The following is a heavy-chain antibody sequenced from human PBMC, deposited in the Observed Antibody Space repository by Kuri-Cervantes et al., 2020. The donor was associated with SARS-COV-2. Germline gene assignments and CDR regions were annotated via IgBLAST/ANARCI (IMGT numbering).Heavy chain of an antibody. CDR2: IYYSGST. CDR3: ARADNGANWFDP. CDR1: GGSISSSSYY. D-gene: IGHD1-14*01. J-gene: IGHJ5*02. V-gene: IGHV4-39*01. Sequence: GSLRLSCTVSGGSISSSSYYWGWIRQPPGKGLEWIGSIYYSGSTYYNPSLKRRVTISVDTSKNQFSLKLSSVTAADTAVYYCARADNGANWFDPWGQGTLVTVSS.